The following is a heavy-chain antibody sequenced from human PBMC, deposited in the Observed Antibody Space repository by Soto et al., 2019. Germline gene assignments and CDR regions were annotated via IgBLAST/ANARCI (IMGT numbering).Heavy chain of an antibody. D-gene: IGHD2-2*01. CDR3: VREGFSRDAYRHFDY. V-gene: IGHV3-48*02. CDR2: INSSGRTI. Sequence: EVQLVESGGGLVQPGGSLRLSCAASGITFSSYSMNWVRQAPGKGLEWVSYINSSGRTIYYADSVKGRFTISRDNAKNSLDLQMNSLRDEDTAVYYCVREGFSRDAYRHFDYWGQGSLVTVSS. J-gene: IGHJ4*02. CDR1: GITFSSYS.